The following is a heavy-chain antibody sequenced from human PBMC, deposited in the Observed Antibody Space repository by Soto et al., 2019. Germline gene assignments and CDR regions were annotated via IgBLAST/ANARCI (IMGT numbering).Heavy chain of an antibody. D-gene: IGHD3-10*01. V-gene: IGHV4-31*03. Sequence: SETLSLTCTVSGGSISSGGYYWSWIRQHPGKGLEWIGYIYYSGSTYYNPSLKSRVTISVDTSKNQFSLKLSSVTAADMAVYYCARTLTQLWFGELLYYYFDYWGQGTLVTVSS. J-gene: IGHJ4*02. CDR2: IYYSGST. CDR3: ARTLTQLWFGELLYYYFDY. CDR1: GGSISSGGYY.